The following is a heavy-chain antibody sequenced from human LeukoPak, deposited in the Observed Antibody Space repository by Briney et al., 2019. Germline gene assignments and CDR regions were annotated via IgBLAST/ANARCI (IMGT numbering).Heavy chain of an antibody. V-gene: IGHV1-8*01. CDR1: GYTFTSYD. D-gene: IGHD3-9*01. Sequence: ASVKVSCKASGYTFTSYDINWVRQATGQGLEWMGWMNPNSGNTGYAQKFQGRVTMTRNTSMSTAYMELSSLRSEDTAVYYCARGRGTISSYGMDVWGQGTTVTVSS. CDR2: MNPNSGNT. J-gene: IGHJ6*02. CDR3: ARGRGTISSYGMDV.